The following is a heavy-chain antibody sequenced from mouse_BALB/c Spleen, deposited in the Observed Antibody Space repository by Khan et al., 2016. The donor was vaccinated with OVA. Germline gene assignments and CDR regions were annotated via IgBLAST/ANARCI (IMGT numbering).Heavy chain of an antibody. Sequence: QIQLVQSGPELKKPGETVKISCKASGYTFTDYSMHWVKQAPGKGLKWMGWINTETGEPTYADDFKGRFAFSLETSASTAFLQINNLKNEDTATXCCARRDYGYNWFAYWGQGTLVTVSA. CDR1: GYTFTDYS. V-gene: IGHV9-2-1*01. CDR3: ARRDYGYNWFAY. CDR2: INTETGEP. J-gene: IGHJ3*01. D-gene: IGHD2-2*01.